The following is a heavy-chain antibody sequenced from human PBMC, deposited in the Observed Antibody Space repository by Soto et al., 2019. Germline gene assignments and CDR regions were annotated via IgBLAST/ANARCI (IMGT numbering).Heavy chain of an antibody. D-gene: IGHD2-21*01. CDR3: AKDAVYNDGLWLVSD. Sequence: VQLLESGGGLVQPGGSLRLSCVVSGFSFNYAIIWVRQAPGKGQEWVSGITGGGSTEYAASVKGRFTISRDNSRNTVHLQMNSLRAEDTAMYYCAKDAVYNDGLWLVSDWGQGTLVTVS. CDR1: GFSFNYA. J-gene: IGHJ4*02. V-gene: IGHV3-23*01. CDR2: ITGGGST.